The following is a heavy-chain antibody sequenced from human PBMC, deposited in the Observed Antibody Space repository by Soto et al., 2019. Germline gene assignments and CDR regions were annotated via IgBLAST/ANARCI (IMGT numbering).Heavy chain of an antibody. CDR1: GFTFSSYS. CDR3: ARDGPSGPNDY. V-gene: IGHV3-48*01. J-gene: IGHJ4*02. Sequence: PGGSLRLSCAASGFTFSSYSMNWVRQAPGKGLEWVSYISSSSSTIYYADSVKGRFTISRDNAKNSLYLQMNSLRAEDTAVYYCARDGPSGPNDYWGQGTLVTVSS. CDR2: ISSSSSTI.